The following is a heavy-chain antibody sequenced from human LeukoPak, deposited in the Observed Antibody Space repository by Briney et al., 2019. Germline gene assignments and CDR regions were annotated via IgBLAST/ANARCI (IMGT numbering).Heavy chain of an antibody. Sequence: GGSLRLSCAASGFTFSNYGMRWARQAPGKGLEWVSTISGSGGSTYYADSVKGRFTISRDNSKNTLYLQMNTLRAEDTAVYYCAVDMVRGASNDYWGQGTLVTVSS. J-gene: IGHJ4*02. CDR1: GFTFSNYG. D-gene: IGHD3-10*01. V-gene: IGHV3-23*01. CDR2: ISGSGGST. CDR3: AVDMVRGASNDY.